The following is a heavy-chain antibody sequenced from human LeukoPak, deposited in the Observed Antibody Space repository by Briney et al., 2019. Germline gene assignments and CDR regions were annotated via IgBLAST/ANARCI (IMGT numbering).Heavy chain of an antibody. V-gene: IGHV2-5*02. Sequence: ESGPTLVKPTQTLTLTCAFSGFSLSTSGVGVGWIRQPPGKAPEWLALIYWDDDKRYSPSLKSRPTITKDTSKNQVVLTMTNVDPLDTATYYCANRRGTSGWSEGYFDYWGQGTLVTVS. CDR2: IYWDDDK. J-gene: IGHJ4*02. D-gene: IGHD6-19*01. CDR1: GFSLSTSGVG. CDR3: ANRRGTSGWSEGYFDY.